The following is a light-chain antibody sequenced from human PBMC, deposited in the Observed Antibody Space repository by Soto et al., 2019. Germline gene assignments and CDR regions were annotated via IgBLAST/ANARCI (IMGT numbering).Light chain of an antibody. CDR2: AAS. CDR3: QQLNSYPPFA. Sequence: IQLTQSPSSLSASVGDRDTITCRASQGISSYLAWYQQKPGKAPKLLIYAASTLQSGVPSRFSGSGSGTDLTLTISSLQPEDFATDYCQQLNSYPPFAFGPGTKVDIK. CDR1: QGISSY. V-gene: IGKV1-9*01. J-gene: IGKJ3*01.